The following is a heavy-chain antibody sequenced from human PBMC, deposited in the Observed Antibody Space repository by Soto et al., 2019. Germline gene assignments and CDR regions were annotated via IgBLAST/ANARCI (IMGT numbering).Heavy chain of an antibody. Sequence: SETLSLTCAVYGGSFSGYYWSWIRQPPGKGLEWIGEINHSGSTNYNPSLKSRVTISVDTSKNQFSLKLSSVTAADTAVYYCARKEDYYGPFDPWGQGTLVTVSS. CDR3: ARKEDYYGPFDP. CDR1: GGSFSGYY. V-gene: IGHV4-34*01. J-gene: IGHJ5*02. CDR2: INHSGST. D-gene: IGHD3-10*01.